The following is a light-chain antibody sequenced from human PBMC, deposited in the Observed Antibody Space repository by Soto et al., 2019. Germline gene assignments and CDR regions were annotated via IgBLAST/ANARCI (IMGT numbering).Light chain of an antibody. CDR1: SSNVGDYNY. Sequence: QSALTQPPSVSGSPGQSVTISCTGTSSNVGDYNYVSWYQQYPGKAPKLVIYDDSKRPSGVPDRFSGSKSGTTASLTISGLEDEEEADYCCCSFAGSYSLRVFGGGTKLTVL. CDR2: DDS. V-gene: IGLV2-11*01. J-gene: IGLJ3*02. CDR3: CSFAGSYSLRV.